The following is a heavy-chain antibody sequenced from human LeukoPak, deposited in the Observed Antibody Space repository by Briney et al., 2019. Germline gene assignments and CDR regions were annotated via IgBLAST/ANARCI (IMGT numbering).Heavy chain of an antibody. D-gene: IGHD6-19*01. CDR2: IYYSGST. J-gene: IGHJ4*02. V-gene: IGHV4-59*12. CDR1: GGSISSYY. Sequence: SETLSLTCTVSGGSISSYYWSWIRQPPGKGLEWIGYIYYSGSTNYNPSLKSRVTISVDTSKNQFSLKLSSVTAADTAVYYCARGGGVAGTRGWGTDYWGQGTLVTVSS. CDR3: ARGGGVAGTRGWGTDY.